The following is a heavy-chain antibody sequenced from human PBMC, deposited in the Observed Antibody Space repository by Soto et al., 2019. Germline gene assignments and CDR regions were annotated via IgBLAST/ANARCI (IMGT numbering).Heavy chain of an antibody. V-gene: IGHV4-59*01. Sequence: QVQLQESGPGLVKPSETLSPTCTVSGGSISSCYWSWYRQPPGKGLEWLGYIYYSGSTNYNPSVKSRVTISVDTSKNQFCLKLSSVTAVGTAVYFCAGWLLFSWFDRWGQGCPVAACS. CDR3: AGWLLFSWFDR. CDR2: IYYSGST. D-gene: IGHD3-3*01. CDR1: GGSISSCY. J-gene: IGHJ5*02.